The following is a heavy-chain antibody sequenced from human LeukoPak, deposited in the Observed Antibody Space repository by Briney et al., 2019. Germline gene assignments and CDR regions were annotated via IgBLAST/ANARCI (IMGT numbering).Heavy chain of an antibody. J-gene: IGHJ4*02. CDR2: FDPEDGET. V-gene: IGHV1-24*01. Sequence: GASVNVSCKVSGYTLTELSMHWVRQDPGKGLEWIGGFDPEDGETIYAQKFQGRVTMTEDTSTDTAYMELSSLRSEDTAVYYCATRYALRYGDFDYWGKGTLVTVSS. D-gene: IGHD4/OR15-4a*01. CDR3: ATRYALRYGDFDY. CDR1: GYTLTELS.